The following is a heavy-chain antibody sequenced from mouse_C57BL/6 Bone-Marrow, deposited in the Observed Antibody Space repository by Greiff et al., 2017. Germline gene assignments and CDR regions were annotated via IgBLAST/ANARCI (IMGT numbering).Heavy chain of an antibody. CDR2: ISDGGSYT. Sequence: EVHLVESGGGLVKPGASLKLSCAASGFTFSSYAMSWVRQTPEKRLEWVATISDGGSYTYYPDNVKGRFTISRDTAKNNLYLQMSHLKSEDAAMYDCASDSNSYYYAIDYWGQGTSVTVSS. CDR1: GFTFSSYA. V-gene: IGHV5-4*01. D-gene: IGHD1-1*01. J-gene: IGHJ4*01. CDR3: ASDSNSYYYAIDY.